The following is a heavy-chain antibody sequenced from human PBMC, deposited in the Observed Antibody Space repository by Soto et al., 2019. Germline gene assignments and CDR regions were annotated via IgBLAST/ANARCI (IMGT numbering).Heavy chain of an antibody. Sequence: ASVKVSCKASGFSFTGYYIHWLRQAPGQGLEWMGWINAHSGGTEYAQKFQGKVTLTRDTSIATAYLTLTSLTSDDTALYYCAKDLTRQLAYWLDPWGQGTQVTVSS. J-gene: IGHJ5*02. CDR3: AKDLTRQLAYWLDP. V-gene: IGHV1-2*02. D-gene: IGHD6-6*01. CDR2: INAHSGGT. CDR1: GFSFTGYY.